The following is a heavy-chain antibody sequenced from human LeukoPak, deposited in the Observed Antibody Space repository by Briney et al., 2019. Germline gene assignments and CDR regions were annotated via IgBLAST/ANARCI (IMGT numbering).Heavy chain of an antibody. CDR1: GFTFSSYS. V-gene: IGHV3-48*04. J-gene: IGHJ6*02. CDR2: ISSSSSTI. Sequence: GSLRLSCAASGFTFSSYSMNWVRQAPGKGLEWVSYISSSSSTIYYADSVKGRFTISRDNAKNSLYLQMNSLRAEDTAVYYCARETVTTFGPDYYYYYGMDVWGQGTTVTVSS. D-gene: IGHD3-16*01. CDR3: ARETVTTFGPDYYYYYGMDV.